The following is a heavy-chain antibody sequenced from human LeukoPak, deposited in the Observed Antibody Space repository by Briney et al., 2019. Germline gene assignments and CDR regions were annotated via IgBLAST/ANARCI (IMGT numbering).Heavy chain of an antibody. CDR2: IIPIFGIS. CDR1: GCTFSRYA. J-gene: IGHJ6*02. V-gene: IGHV1-69*04. D-gene: IGHD1-7*01. CDR3: ARDPPIRGITGTPNVYYGRDV. Sequence: SVKVSCKASGCTFSRYAISLLGQAPGQALEWMGRIIPIFGISDYAQKFLGRVTITADKSTSTAYMELSSLRSEDTAVYYCARDPPIRGITGTPNVYYGRDVWGQGATVTVSS.